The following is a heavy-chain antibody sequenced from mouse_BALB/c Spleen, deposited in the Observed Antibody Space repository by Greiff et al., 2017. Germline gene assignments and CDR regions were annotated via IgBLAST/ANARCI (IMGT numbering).Heavy chain of an antibody. CDR1: GYTFTSYW. Sequence: QVQLQQPGAELVKPGASVKLSCKASGYTFTSYWMHWVKQRPGQGLEWIGEINPSNGRTNYNEKFKSKATLTVDKSSSTAYMQLSSLTSEDSAVYYCARLLRYAMDYWGQGTSVTVAS. D-gene: IGHD1-1*01. J-gene: IGHJ4*01. CDR3: ARLLRYAMDY. CDR2: INPSNGRT. V-gene: IGHV1S81*02.